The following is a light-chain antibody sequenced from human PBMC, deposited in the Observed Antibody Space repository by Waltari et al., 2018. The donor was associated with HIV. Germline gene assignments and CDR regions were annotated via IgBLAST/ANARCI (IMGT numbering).Light chain of an antibody. CDR2: SDN. CDR1: SSNIDGNT. V-gene: IGLV1-44*01. CDR3: AAWDDSLNGYV. Sequence: QSVLTQPPSSSGTPGQRVPISCSGSSSNIDGNTVNWYQQLPGTATKLLIYSDNQRPSGVPDRFAGSKSGTSASLAISGLHSDDEADYYCAAWDDSLNGYVFGPGTKVTVL. J-gene: IGLJ1*01.